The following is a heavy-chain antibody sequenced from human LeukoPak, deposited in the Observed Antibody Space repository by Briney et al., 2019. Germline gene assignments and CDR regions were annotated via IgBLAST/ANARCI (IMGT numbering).Heavy chain of an antibody. V-gene: IGHV3-53*01. J-gene: IGHJ4*02. CDR1: GFTVSSNY. CDR2: IYSGGST. CDR3: ARAIVAGTFLDY. Sequence: PGGSLRLSCAASGFTVSSNYMSWVRQAPGKGLEWVSVIYSGGSTYYADSVKGRFTISGDNSKNTLYLQMNSLRAEDTAVYYCARAIVAGTFLDYWGQGTLVTVSS. D-gene: IGHD6-19*01.